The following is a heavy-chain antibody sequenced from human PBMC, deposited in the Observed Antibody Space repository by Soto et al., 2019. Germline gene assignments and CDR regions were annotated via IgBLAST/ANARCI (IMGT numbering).Heavy chain of an antibody. CDR3: ARDRYFYDSRGYYRTLDS. D-gene: IGHD3-22*01. Sequence: SETLSLTCFISGGSFSNDYWTWIRQSPGKGLEWIGYIFHSGITDYNPSVKSRVTISIDKSRNLFSLNLTSVTAADTAVYYCARDRYFYDSRGYYRTLDSWGQGTLVTVSS. J-gene: IGHJ5*01. V-gene: IGHV4-59*01. CDR2: IFHSGIT. CDR1: GGSFSNDY.